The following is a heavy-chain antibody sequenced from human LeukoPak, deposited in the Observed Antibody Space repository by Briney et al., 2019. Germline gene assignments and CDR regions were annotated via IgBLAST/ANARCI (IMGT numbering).Heavy chain of an antibody. V-gene: IGHV6-1*01. CDR1: GGSVSSNSAV. CDR2: TYYKSKWYN. J-gene: IGHJ3*02. D-gene: IGHD1-26*01. CDR3: ARVSSPWSPRDAFDI. Sequence: SQTLSLTCAISGGSVSSNSAVWNWIRQSPSKGLEWLGRTYYKSKWYNDYAVSVKSRITINPDTSKNQFSLQLNSLTPEDTAVYYCARVSSPWSPRDAFDIWGQGTMVTVSS.